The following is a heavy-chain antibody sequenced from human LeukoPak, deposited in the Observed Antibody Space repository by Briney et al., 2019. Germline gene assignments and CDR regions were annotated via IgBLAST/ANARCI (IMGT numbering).Heavy chain of an antibody. J-gene: IGHJ6*02. CDR1: GGTFISYA. CDR2: IIPIFGTA. Sequence: GSSVKVSCKASGGTFISYAISWVRQAPGQGLEWMGGIIPIFGTANYAQKFQGRVTITADESTSTAYMELSSLRSEDTAVYYCARAYDFWSGNYYYGMDVWGQGTTATVSS. V-gene: IGHV1-69*01. D-gene: IGHD3-3*01. CDR3: ARAYDFWSGNYYYGMDV.